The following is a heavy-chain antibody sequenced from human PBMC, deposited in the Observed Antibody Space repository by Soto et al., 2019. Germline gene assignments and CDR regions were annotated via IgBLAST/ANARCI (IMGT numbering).Heavy chain of an antibody. D-gene: IGHD3-22*01. J-gene: IGHJ4*02. V-gene: IGHV3-23*01. CDR3: PQLYDTSGYYAENRR. Sequence: GGSLRLSCAASGFTFSSYAMHWVLQAPGKGLEWVSAISGSGGSTYYADSVKGRFTISRDNSKNTLYLQMNSLRAEDTAVYYCPQLYDTSGYYAENRRWGQGTLVTVSS. CDR2: ISGSGGST. CDR1: GFTFSSYA.